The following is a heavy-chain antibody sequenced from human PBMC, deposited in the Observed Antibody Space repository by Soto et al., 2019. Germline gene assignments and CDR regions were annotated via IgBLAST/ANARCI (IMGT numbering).Heavy chain of an antibody. Sequence: SETLSLTCTVSGGSISSYYWSWIRQPPGKGLEWIGYIYDSGSTNYNPSLKSRVTTSVDTSKNQFSLKLSSVTAADTAVYYCARHYAVVLYHFDYWGLGTLVTVSS. CDR1: GGSISSYY. CDR2: IYDSGST. V-gene: IGHV4-59*08. D-gene: IGHD2-15*01. J-gene: IGHJ4*02. CDR3: ARHYAVVLYHFDY.